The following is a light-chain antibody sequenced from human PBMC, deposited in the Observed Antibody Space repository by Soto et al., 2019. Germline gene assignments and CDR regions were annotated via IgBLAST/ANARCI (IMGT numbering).Light chain of an antibody. CDR2: GAS. J-gene: IGKJ4*01. Sequence: EIVMTQSPATLSVSPGERATLSCRASRSVSRNLAWYQQRPGQAPRLLIYGASTRVTGVPARFSGSGSGTEFTLTISSLQSEDFAVYYCHPHNNCPVLTFGGGTKLEIK. V-gene: IGKV3-15*01. CDR1: RSVSRN. CDR3: HPHNNCPVLT.